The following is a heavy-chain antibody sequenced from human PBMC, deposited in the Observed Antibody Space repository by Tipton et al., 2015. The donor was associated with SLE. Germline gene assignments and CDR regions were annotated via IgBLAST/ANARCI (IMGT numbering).Heavy chain of an antibody. CDR1: GYTFSAYV. CDR3: AIAVTGRNWGDY. V-gene: IGHV1-18*01. D-gene: IGHD6-19*01. J-gene: IGHJ4*02. CDR2: ISAYNGNT. Sequence: QSGAEVKKPGASVKVYCKASGYTFSAYVISWVRQAPGQGLEWMGWISAYNGNTNYAQKLQGRVTMTTDTSTSTAYMEVRSLRSEDTALYYCAIAVTGRNWGDYWGQGTLVTVSS.